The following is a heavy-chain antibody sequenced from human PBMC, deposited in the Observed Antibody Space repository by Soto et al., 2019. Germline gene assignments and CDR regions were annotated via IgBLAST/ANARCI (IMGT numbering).Heavy chain of an antibody. V-gene: IGHV4-34*01. J-gene: IGHJ3*02. CDR2: IKHSGST. Sequence: QVQLQQWGAGLLKPSETLSLTCAVYGGSFSGYYWSWIRQPPGKGLEWIGEIKHSGSTNYNPSLNSRVTISVDTSKNQFSLKLSSVTAADTAVYYCARSWGDYGDAFDIWGQGTMVTVSS. D-gene: IGHD4-17*01. CDR3: ARSWGDYGDAFDI. CDR1: GGSFSGYY.